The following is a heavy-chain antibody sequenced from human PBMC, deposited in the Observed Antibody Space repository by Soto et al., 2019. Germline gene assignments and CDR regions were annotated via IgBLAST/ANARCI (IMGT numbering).Heavy chain of an antibody. CDR3: ARHSLRIGYSYYYGMDV. Sequence: QLQLQESGPGLVKPSETLSLTCTVSGGSISSSSYYWGWIRQPPGKGLEWIGSIYYSGSTYYNPSLKSRVAISGXXYXDXXSLKVSSVTAVDAAVYYCARHSLRIGYSYYYGMDVWGQGTTVTVSS. J-gene: IGHJ6*02. CDR1: GGSISSSSYY. D-gene: IGHD2-15*01. CDR2: IYYSGST. V-gene: IGHV4-39*01.